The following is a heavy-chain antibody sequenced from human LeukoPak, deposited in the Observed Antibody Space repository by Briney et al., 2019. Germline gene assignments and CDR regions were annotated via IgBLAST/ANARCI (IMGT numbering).Heavy chain of an antibody. J-gene: IGHJ6*03. CDR1: RFTFSTYA. CDR2: ISYDGGNK. CDR3: ARADCSSTSCYDYYYYYMDV. D-gene: IGHD2-2*01. Sequence: PGGSLRLSCAVSRFTFSTYAMHWVRQAPGKGLEWVTLISYDGGNKYYADSVKGRFTISRDNSKNTLYLQMNSLRPEDTAVYYCARADCSSTSCYDYYYYYMDVWGKGTTVTVSS. V-gene: IGHV3-30*04.